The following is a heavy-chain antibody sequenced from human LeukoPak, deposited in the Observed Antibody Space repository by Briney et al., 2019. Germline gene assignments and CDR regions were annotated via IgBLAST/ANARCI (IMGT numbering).Heavy chain of an antibody. CDR3: ARHDGGYDTYNFDY. V-gene: IGHV4-39*01. CDR2: IYYSGST. D-gene: IGHD4-23*01. J-gene: IGHJ4*02. Sequence: SETLSLTCTVSGGSIRSSTYYWGWIRQPPGKGLEWIGSIYYSGSTNYQPSLRSRVTISVDTPKNQFSLKLSSVTAADTAVYYCARHDGGYDTYNFDYWGQGTLVTVSS. CDR1: GGSIRSSTYY.